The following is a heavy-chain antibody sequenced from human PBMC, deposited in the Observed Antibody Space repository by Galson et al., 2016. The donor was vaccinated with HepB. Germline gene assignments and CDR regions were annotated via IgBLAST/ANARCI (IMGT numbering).Heavy chain of an antibody. CDR1: GFTFSDHN. CDR2: SRDTAHSYTT. CDR3: ARDYYDGSCHYMDY. Sequence: SLRLSCAASGFTFSDHNMDWVRQAPGKGLEWVGRSRDTAHSYTTEYAASVKGRFAISRDDSENSLYLQMNSLKTEDTAVYYCARDYYDGSCHYMDYWGRGTLVTVSS. D-gene: IGHD3-22*01. V-gene: IGHV3-72*01. J-gene: IGHJ4*02.